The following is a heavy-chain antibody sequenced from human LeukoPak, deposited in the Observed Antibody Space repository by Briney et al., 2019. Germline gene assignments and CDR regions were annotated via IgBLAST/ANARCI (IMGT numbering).Heavy chain of an antibody. CDR1: GYSISSGYY. V-gene: IGHV4-38-2*02. CDR2: IYHSGST. CDR3: AREADEYWFDP. Sequence: SETLSLTCTVSGYSISSGYYWGWIRQPPGKGLEWIGSIYHSGSTYYNPSLKSRVTISVDTSKNQFSPKLSSVTAADTAVYYCAREADEYWFDPWGQGTLVTVSS. J-gene: IGHJ5*02.